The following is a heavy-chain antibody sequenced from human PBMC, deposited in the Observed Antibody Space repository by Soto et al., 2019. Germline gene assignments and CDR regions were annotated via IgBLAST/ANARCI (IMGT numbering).Heavy chain of an antibody. V-gene: IGHV3-21*01. CDR2: ISSSSSYI. Sequence: PGGSLSLSCAASGFTFSSYSMNWVRQAPGKGLEWVSSISSSSSYIYYADSVKGRFTISRDNAKNSLYLQMNSLRAEDTAVYYCARDVRSRSGTTSMDVWGKGTTVTVSS. D-gene: IGHD1-1*01. CDR3: ARDVRSRSGTTSMDV. CDR1: GFTFSSYS. J-gene: IGHJ6*03.